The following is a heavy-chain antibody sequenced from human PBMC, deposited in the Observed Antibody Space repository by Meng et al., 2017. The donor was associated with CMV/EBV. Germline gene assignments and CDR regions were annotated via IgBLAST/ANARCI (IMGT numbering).Heavy chain of an antibody. CDR1: GGSISSSNW. V-gene: IGHV4-4*02. CDR2: IYHSGST. Sequence: SETLSLTCAVSGGSISSSNWWSWVRQPPGKGLEWIGEIYHSGSTNYNPSLKSRVTISVDKSKNQFSLKLSSVTAADTAVYYCARVVTWYSQTGGFDYWGQGTLVTVSS. D-gene: IGHD2-15*01. CDR3: ARVVTWYSQTGGFDY. J-gene: IGHJ4*02.